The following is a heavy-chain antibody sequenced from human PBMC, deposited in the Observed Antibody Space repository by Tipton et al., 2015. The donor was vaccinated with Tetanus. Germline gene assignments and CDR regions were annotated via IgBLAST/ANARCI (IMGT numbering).Heavy chain of an antibody. CDR1: GFTFSSYA. CDR3: VKAPRKGSSPNYVDY. Sequence: SLILSCAAAGFTFSSYAMSWVRQAPGKGLEWVSAISGRGGSTYYADSVKGRFIISRDNSKNTRYLQLISLRAEDTAVYYCVKAPRKGSSPNYVDYWGQGTLVTVPS. V-gene: IGHV3-23*01. CDR2: ISGRGGST. D-gene: IGHD1-26*01. J-gene: IGHJ4*02.